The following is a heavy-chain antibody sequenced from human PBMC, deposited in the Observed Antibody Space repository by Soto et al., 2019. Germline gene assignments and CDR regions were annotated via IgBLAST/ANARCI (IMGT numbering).Heavy chain of an antibody. D-gene: IGHD3-9*01. CDR2: IKQDGSEK. Sequence: PGGSLRLSCAASGFTFSSYWRSWVRQAPGKGLEWVANIKQDGSEKYYVDSVKGRFTISRDNAKNSLYLQMNSLRAEDTAVYYCARDGNDILTGYPTWGQGTLVTVSS. CDR3: ARDGNDILTGYPT. V-gene: IGHV3-7*03. CDR1: GFTFSSYW. J-gene: IGHJ5*02.